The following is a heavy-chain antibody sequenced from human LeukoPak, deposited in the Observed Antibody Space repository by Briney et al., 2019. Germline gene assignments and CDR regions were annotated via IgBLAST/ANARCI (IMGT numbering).Heavy chain of an antibody. D-gene: IGHD3-22*01. CDR3: ARGANSYYYDSSGYPKRNFDF. CDR1: GGSISSSSYY. V-gene: IGHV4-39*07. CDR2: IYYSGST. Sequence: PSETLSLTCTVSGGSISSSSYYWGWIRQPPGKGLEWIGSIYYSGSTYYNPSLKSRVTISVDTSKNQFSLKLSSVTAADTAVYYCARGANSYYYDSSGYPKRNFDFWGQGTLVTVSS. J-gene: IGHJ4*02.